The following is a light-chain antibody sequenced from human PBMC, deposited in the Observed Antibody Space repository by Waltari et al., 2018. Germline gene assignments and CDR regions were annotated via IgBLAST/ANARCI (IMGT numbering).Light chain of an antibody. CDR2: DNN. J-gene: IGLJ3*02. Sequence: QSVLTQPPSVSAAPGQQVTISCSGSSSNIGNNYVSWYQQLPGTAPKLLIYDNNKRPSGIPDRFSGSKAGTSATLGITGLQTGDEADYYCGTWYSSLSAGVFGGGTKLTVL. CDR3: GTWYSSLSAGV. CDR1: SSNIGNNY. V-gene: IGLV1-51*01.